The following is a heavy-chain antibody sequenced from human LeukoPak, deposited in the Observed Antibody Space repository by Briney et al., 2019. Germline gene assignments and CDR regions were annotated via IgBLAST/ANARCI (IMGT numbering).Heavy chain of an antibody. CDR3: AKDQARSSLGPTPFDY. Sequence: GGSLRLSCAASGFIFSSYAMSWVRQAPGKGLEWVSAISGSGGSTYYADSVKGRFTISRDNSKNTLYLQMNSLRAEDTAVYYCAKDQARSSLGPTPFDYWGQGTLVTVSS. CDR2: ISGSGGST. V-gene: IGHV3-23*01. D-gene: IGHD1-26*01. J-gene: IGHJ4*02. CDR1: GFIFSSYA.